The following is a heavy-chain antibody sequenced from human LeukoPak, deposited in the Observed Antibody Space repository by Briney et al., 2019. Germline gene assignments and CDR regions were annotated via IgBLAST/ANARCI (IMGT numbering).Heavy chain of an antibody. D-gene: IGHD6-19*01. CDR3: AIQSSQWLASDY. CDR1: GGSISSYY. V-gene: IGHV4-59*04. CDR2: IYYSGST. J-gene: IGHJ4*02. Sequence: SETLSLTCTVSGGSISSYYWSWIRQPPGKGLEWIGYIYYSGSTYYNPSLKSRVTISVDTSKNQFSLKLSSVTAADTAVYYCAIQSSQWLASDYWGQGTLVTVSS.